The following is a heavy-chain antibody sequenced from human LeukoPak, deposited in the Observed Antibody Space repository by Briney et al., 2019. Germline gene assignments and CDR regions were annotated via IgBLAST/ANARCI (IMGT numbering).Heavy chain of an antibody. Sequence: GGSLRLSCAASGFTFSSYSMNWVRQAPGKGLEWVSYISSSSRTIYYADSVKGRFTISRDNAKNSLYLQMNSLRAEDTAVYYCARLYCSGGSGYSGDVFDMWGQGTMVTVSS. CDR2: ISSSSRTI. CDR3: ARLYCSGGSGYSGDVFDM. D-gene: IGHD2-15*01. V-gene: IGHV3-48*04. CDR1: GFTFSSYS. J-gene: IGHJ3*02.